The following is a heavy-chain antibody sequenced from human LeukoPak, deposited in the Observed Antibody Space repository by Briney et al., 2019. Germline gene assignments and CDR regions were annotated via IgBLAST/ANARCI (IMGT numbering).Heavy chain of an antibody. CDR3: ARDYYESSGYDAFDI. V-gene: IGHV4-59*01. CDR2: IYYSGST. CDR1: GGSISSYY. D-gene: IGHD3-22*01. J-gene: IGHJ3*02. Sequence: PSETLSLTCTVSGGSISSYYWSWIRQPPGKGLEWIGYIYYSGSTNYNPSLKSRVTISVDTSKNQFSLKLSSVTAADTAVYYCARDYYESSGYDAFDIWGQGTMVTVSS.